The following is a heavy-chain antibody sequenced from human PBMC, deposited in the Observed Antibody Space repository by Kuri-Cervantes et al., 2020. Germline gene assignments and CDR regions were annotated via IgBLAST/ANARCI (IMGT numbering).Heavy chain of an antibody. CDR3: AGSRVFWGPHGYFDL. J-gene: IGHJ2*01. V-gene: IGHV5-51*01. CDR1: GYSFTSYW. Sequence: GESLKISCKGSGYSFTSYWIGWVRQMPGKGLERMGIIYPGGSDTRYSPSFQGQVTISADKSISTAYLQWSSLKASDTAMYYCAGSRVFWGPHGYFDLWGRGTLVTVSS. CDR2: IYPGGSDT. D-gene: IGHD7-27*01.